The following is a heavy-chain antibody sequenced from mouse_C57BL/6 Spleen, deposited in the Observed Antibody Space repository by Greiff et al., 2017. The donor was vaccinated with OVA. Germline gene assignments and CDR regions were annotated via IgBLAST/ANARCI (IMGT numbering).Heavy chain of an antibody. D-gene: IGHD3-3*01. V-gene: IGHV5-17*01. CDR2: ISSGSSTI. CDR3: ARGWDYAMDY. CDR1: GFTFSDYG. J-gene: IGHJ4*01. Sequence: EVNLVESGGGLVKPGGSLKLSCAASGFTFSDYGMHWVRQAPEKGLEWVAYISSGSSTIYYADTVKGRFTISRDNAKNTLFLQMTSLRSEDTAMYYCARGWDYAMDYWGQGTSVTVSS.